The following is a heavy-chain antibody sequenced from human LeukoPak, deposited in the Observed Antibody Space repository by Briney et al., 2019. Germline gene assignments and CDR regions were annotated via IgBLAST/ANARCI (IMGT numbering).Heavy chain of an antibody. CDR3: AREGHYYYYMDV. V-gene: IGHV3-21*01. J-gene: IGHJ6*03. CDR2: ISSSSSYI. Sequence: PGGSLRLSCAASGFTFSSYSMNWVRQAPGKGLEWVSSISSSSSYIYYADSVKGRFTISRDNAKNSLYLQMNSLRAEDTAVYYCAREGHYYYYMDVWGKGTTVTISS. CDR1: GFTFSSYS.